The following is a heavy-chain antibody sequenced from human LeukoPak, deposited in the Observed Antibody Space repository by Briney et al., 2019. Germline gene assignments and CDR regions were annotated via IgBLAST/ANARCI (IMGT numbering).Heavy chain of an antibody. J-gene: IGHJ4*02. CDR2: ISSSSSYI. CDR1: GFMFSSYW. V-gene: IGHV3-21*01. CDR3: AREGSTDFWSAYSVYYFDY. Sequence: GGSLRLSCAASGFMFSSYWMNWVRQAPGKGLEWVSSISSSSSYIYYADSVKGRFTISRDNAKNSLYLQMNSLRAEDTAVYYCAREGSTDFWSAYSVYYFDYWGQGTLVTVSS. D-gene: IGHD3-3*01.